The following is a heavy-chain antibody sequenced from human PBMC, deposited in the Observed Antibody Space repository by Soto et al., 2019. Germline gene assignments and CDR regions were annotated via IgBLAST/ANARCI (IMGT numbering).Heavy chain of an antibody. CDR1: GGSISNYY. Sequence: SETLSLTCTVSGGSISNYYWSWIRQAPGKGLEWIGYIYYSGSIDYNPSLKSRVTISVDTSKNQFSLKLSSVTAADTAVYYCARVWGGAFDFWGQGTMVTVSS. CDR2: IYYSGSI. D-gene: IGHD3-10*01. CDR3: ARVWGGAFDF. J-gene: IGHJ3*01. V-gene: IGHV4-59*01.